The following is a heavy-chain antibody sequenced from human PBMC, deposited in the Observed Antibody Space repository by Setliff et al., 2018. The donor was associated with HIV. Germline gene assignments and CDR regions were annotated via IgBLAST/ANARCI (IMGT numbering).Heavy chain of an antibody. CDR2: IYTSGST. CDR1: GGSISSGNYY. V-gene: IGHV4-61*02. J-gene: IGHJ4*02. D-gene: IGHD3-16*01. CDR3: ARGMGVY. Sequence: PSETLSLTCTVSGGSISSGNYYWSWIRQPAGKGLEWIGRIYTSGSTNYNPSLKSRVTISLDKAQNQFSLKLTSVTAADTAVYYCARGMGVYWGPGTLVTVSS.